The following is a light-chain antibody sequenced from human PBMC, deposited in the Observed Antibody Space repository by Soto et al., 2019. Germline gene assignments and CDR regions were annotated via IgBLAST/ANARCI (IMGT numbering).Light chain of an antibody. V-gene: IGLV1-47*01. Sequence: QSVLTQPPSASGTPGQRVTISCSGSSSNIGSNYVYWYQQLPGTAPKLLIYRNNQRPSGVPDRLSGSKSGTSASLAISGLRSVDEADYYCAAWDDSLSGLYVFGTGTKLTVL. J-gene: IGLJ1*01. CDR1: SSNIGSNY. CDR2: RNN. CDR3: AAWDDSLSGLYV.